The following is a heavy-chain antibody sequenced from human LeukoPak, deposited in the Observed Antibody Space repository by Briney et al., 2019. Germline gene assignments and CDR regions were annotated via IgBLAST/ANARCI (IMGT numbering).Heavy chain of an antibody. CDR3: ARATMIVVVIDY. D-gene: IGHD3-22*01. Sequence: PSETLSLICSVSGGSISSYYWNWIRQPPGKGLEWIGYISYTGSTNYNPSLKSRATISVDTSKNQFSLKLSSVTAADTAVYYCARATMIVVVIDYWGQGTLVTVSS. V-gene: IGHV4-59*08. J-gene: IGHJ4*02. CDR2: ISYTGST. CDR1: GGSISSYY.